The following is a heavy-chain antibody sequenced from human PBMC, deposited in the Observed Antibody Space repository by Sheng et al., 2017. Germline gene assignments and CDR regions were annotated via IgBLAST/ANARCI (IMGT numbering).Heavy chain of an antibody. J-gene: IGHJ4*01. V-gene: IGHV3-23*04. D-gene: IGHD3-10*01. CDR1: GFTFRSYG. CDR2: IAGSAGTT. Sequence: EVQLVESGGGLVQPGGSLTLSCSASGFTFRSYGMSWVRQAPGKGLEWVSGIAGSAGTTFYADSVKGRFTISRDNSKNTLYLQVNSLRAEDTAVYYCAKAIRGVIGLDCWGQGTLVTGLL. CDR3: AKAIRGVIGLDC.